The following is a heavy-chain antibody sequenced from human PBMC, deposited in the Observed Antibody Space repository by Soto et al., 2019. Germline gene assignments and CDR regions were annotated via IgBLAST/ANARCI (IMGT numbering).Heavy chain of an antibody. V-gene: IGHV4-30-2*01. D-gene: IGHD2-2*01. CDR2: IYHSGST. CDR1: GGSISSGGYS. CDR3: ARVPDR. J-gene: IGHJ5*02. Sequence: PWETLSRTCAVPGGSISSGGYSWSWIRQPPGKGLEWIGYIYHSGSTYYNPSLKSRVAISVDRSKNQFSLKLSSVTAADTAVYYCARVPDRWGQGTLVTVSS.